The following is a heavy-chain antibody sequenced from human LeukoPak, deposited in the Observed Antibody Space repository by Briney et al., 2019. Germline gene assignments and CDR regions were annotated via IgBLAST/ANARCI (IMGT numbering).Heavy chain of an antibody. CDR3: ARRVSNSRRTDY. D-gene: IGHD2-8*01. Sequence: SETLSLTCTVSGDSMSDYFWTWIRQPPGKGLEWIGYAADSGSTNYNPPLKSRVTISVDSSKNQFSLKLSSVTAADTAVYYCARRVSNSRRTDYWGQGTLVTVSS. CDR2: AADSGST. J-gene: IGHJ4*02. CDR1: GDSMSDYF. V-gene: IGHV4-59*12.